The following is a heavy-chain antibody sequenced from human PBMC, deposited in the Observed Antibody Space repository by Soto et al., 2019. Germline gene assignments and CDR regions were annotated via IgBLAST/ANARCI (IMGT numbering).Heavy chain of an antibody. V-gene: IGHV3-11*01. Sequence: RRLSCAASGFTFSDYYMSWIRQAPGKGLEWVSYISSSGSTIYYADSVKGRFTISRDNAKNSLYLQMNSLRAEDTAVYYCARVPAGYSYGHFDYWGQGTLVTVSS. CDR2: ISSSGSTI. D-gene: IGHD5-18*01. CDR1: GFTFSDYY. CDR3: ARVPAGYSYGHFDY. J-gene: IGHJ4*02.